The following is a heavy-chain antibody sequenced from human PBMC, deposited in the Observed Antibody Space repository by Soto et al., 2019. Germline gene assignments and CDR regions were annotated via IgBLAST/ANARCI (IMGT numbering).Heavy chain of an antibody. V-gene: IGHV3-30*18. CDR3: AKDWSQWLVLGGIDY. CDR2: ISYDGSNK. J-gene: IGHJ4*02. Sequence: GGSLRLSCAASGFTFSSYGMHWVRQAPGKKLEWVAVISYDGSNKYYADSVKGQFTISRDNSKNTLYLQMNSLRAEDSALYYCAKDWSQWLVLGGIDYWGQGTLVTVSS. D-gene: IGHD6-19*01. CDR1: GFTFSSYG.